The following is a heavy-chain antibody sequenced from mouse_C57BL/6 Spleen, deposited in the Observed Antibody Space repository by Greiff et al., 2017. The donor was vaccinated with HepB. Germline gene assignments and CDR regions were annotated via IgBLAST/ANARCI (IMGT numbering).Heavy chain of an antibody. CDR1: GYAFSSSW. CDR3: ARTPGGPYYFDY. Sequence: VQLQQSGPELVKPGASVKISCKASGYAFSSSWMNWVKQRPGKGLEWIGRIYPGDGDTNYNGKFKGKATLTADKSSSTAYMQLSSLTSEDSAVYFCARTPGGPYYFDYWGQGTTLTVSS. J-gene: IGHJ2*01. V-gene: IGHV1-82*01. CDR2: IYPGDGDT.